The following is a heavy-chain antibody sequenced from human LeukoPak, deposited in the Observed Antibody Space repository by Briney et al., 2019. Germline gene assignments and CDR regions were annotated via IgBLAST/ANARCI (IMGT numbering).Heavy chain of an antibody. D-gene: IGHD3-10*01. V-gene: IGHV4-59*01. J-gene: IGHJ4*02. CDR2: IYYSGNT. CDR3: ARGPFGRGVIGGAIDY. CDR1: GGSISSYC. Sequence: SETLSLTCTVSGGSISSYCWSWIRQPPGKGLEWIGYIYYSGNTNYNPSLKSRVTISVDTSKNQFSLKLSSVTAADTAVYYCARGPFGRGVIGGAIDYWGQGTLVTVSS.